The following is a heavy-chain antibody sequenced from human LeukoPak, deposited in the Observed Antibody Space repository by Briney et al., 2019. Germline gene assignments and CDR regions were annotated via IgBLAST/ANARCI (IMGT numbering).Heavy chain of an antibody. CDR1: GFTFSSYG. V-gene: IGHV3-30*18. CDR2: ISYDGSNK. J-gene: IGHJ4*02. Sequence: PGRSLRLSCAASGFTFSSYGMHWVRQAPGKGLEWVAVISYDGSNKYYADSVKGRFTISRDNSKNTLYLQMNSLRAEDTAVYYCAKLVRVVVVAGPFDYWGQGTLVTVSS. CDR3: AKLVRVVVVAGPFDY. D-gene: IGHD2-15*01.